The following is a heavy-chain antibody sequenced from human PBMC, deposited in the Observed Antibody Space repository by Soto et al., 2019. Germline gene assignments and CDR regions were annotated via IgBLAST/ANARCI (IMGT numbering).Heavy chain of an antibody. Sequence: ASVKVSCKASGYTFTGYYMHWVRQAPGQGLEWMGWINPNSGGTNYAQKFQGWVTMTRDTSISTAYMELSRLRSDDTAVYYCARGQYCSGGSCYSGEDYYGMDVWGQGTTVTVSS. V-gene: IGHV1-2*04. D-gene: IGHD2-15*01. CDR2: INPNSGGT. CDR3: ARGQYCSGGSCYSGEDYYGMDV. J-gene: IGHJ6*02. CDR1: GYTFTGYY.